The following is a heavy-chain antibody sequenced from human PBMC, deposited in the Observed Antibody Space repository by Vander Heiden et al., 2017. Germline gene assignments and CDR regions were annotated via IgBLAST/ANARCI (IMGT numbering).Heavy chain of an antibody. J-gene: IGHJ4*02. CDR1: AFIFSSYW. CDR2: IKSDGNIK. CDR3: TRETNSITADY. D-gene: IGHD3-22*01. Sequence: EVQLVESGGGLVQPGGSLRLSCATSAFIFSSYWIHWVRQVPGKGLVWVGRIKSDGNIKDYVDSVKGRFTISRDNVKNTVYLQMNSLRADDTAVYYCTRETNSITADYWGQGTLVTVSS. V-gene: IGHV3-74*01.